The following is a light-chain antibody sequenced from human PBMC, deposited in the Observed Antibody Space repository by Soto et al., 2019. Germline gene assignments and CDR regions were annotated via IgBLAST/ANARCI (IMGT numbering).Light chain of an antibody. V-gene: IGKV3-15*01. CDR3: QQYNNWPPGFT. Sequence: EIVMTQSPATLSVSPGERATLSCRASQSVSSNLVWYQQKPGQPPRLLIYGASTRATGIPARFSGSGSGTEFTLTISSLESEDFAVYYCQQYNNWPPGFTFGPGTKVDIK. CDR2: GAS. CDR1: QSVSSN. J-gene: IGKJ3*01.